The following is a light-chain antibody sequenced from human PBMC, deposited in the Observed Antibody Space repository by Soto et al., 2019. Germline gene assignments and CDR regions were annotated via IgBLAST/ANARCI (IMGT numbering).Light chain of an antibody. V-gene: IGKV1-5*03. CDR1: QHISTY. CDR3: QQYHSSSCT. Sequence: DIQMTQSPSTLSAFVGDRVAITCRASQHISTYLAWYQQKPGKAPNLLIYMASNLHIGVPSRFSGSGSGTEFALTISSRQPDDFATSYCQQYHSSSCTFGQGTKVESK. J-gene: IGKJ1*01. CDR2: MAS.